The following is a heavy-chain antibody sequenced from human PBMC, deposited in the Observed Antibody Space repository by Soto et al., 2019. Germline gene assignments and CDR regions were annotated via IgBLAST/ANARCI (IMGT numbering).Heavy chain of an antibody. CDR2: IYWRGDE. CDR1: GFSLSTSGVG. V-gene: IGHV2-5*01. CDR3: ARGLATLPVFAFDV. Sequence: QMTLKESGPTLVKPTQTLTLTCSFSGFSLSTSGVGVGWVRQPPGKALEWLALIYWRGDEHYRPSLKSRLTITKATSKNQVVLIMTNMDPVDTATYYCARGLATLPVFAFDVWGQGTTVTVSS. D-gene: IGHD6-6*01. J-gene: IGHJ3*01.